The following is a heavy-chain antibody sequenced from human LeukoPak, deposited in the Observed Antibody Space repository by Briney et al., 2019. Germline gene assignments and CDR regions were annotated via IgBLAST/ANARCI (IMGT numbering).Heavy chain of an antibody. CDR2: VAYSGGT. V-gene: IGHV4-59*01. D-gene: IGHD5-12*01. J-gene: IGHJ5*02. CDR1: GGSINSYY. Sequence: SETLSLTCTVSGGSINSYYWSWIRQPPGKGLEWVGYVAYSGGTNYNPSLKSRVIMSVDASKNQFSLKLSSVTAADTAVYYCARTVSGYYFNAWGPGTLVTVSS. CDR3: ARTVSGYYFNA.